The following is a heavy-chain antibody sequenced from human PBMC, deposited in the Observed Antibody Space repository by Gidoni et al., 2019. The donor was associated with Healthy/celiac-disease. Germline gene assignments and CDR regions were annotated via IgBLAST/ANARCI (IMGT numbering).Heavy chain of an antibody. CDR3: ATSVTAMVVSWFDP. J-gene: IGHJ5*02. D-gene: IGHD5-18*01. CDR2: IYYSGST. CDR1: GGSISSSSYY. V-gene: IGHV4-39*01. Sequence: QLQLQESGPGLVKPSETLSLTCTVSGGSISSSSYYWGWIRQPPGKGLEWIGSIYYSGSTYYNPSLKSRVTISVDTSKNQFSLKLSSVTAADTAVYYCATSVTAMVVSWFDPWGQGTLVTVSS.